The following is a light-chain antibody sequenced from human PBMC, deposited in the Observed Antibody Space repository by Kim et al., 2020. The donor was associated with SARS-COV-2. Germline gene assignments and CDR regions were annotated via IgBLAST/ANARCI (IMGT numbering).Light chain of an antibody. J-gene: IGLJ3*02. Sequence: QPVLTQSSSASASLGPSVKLTCTLSSWHSTYFVPWHQQQPGKAPRYLMKVEGVGGCSKGSGVPDPFSGSSSGADRYLSISNLQSEDEADYYCEAWDSDTWVFGGGTQLTVL. CDR2: VEGVGGC. V-gene: IGLV4-60*03. CDR3: EAWDSDTWV. CDR1: SWHSTYF.